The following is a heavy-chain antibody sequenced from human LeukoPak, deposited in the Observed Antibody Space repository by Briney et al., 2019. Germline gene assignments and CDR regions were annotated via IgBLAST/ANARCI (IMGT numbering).Heavy chain of an antibody. Sequence: GGSLRLSCAASGFPFSHHWMAWVRQAPGEGLEWVANIKEDGSDKYYVDSVKGRFTISRDNAKNSLHLQMNSLRAEDTAVYYCARLRLGELSLYFDYWGQGTLVTVSS. V-gene: IGHV3-7*03. CDR2: IKEDGSDK. D-gene: IGHD3-16*02. J-gene: IGHJ4*02. CDR3: ARLRLGELSLYFDY. CDR1: GFPFSHHW.